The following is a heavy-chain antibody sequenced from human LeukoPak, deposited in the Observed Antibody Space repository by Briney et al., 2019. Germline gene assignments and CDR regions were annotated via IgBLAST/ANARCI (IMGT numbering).Heavy chain of an antibody. CDR2: INPNSGGT. Sequence: GASVKVSCKAAEYTLSGYYMHWVRQAPGQGLEWMGWINPNSGGTNYAQKFQGRVTMTRDTSISTAYMELSRLRSDDTAVYYCARVRGGYDDNFYYNYYMDVRGKGTTVTVSS. CDR3: ARVRGGYDDNFYYNYYMDV. D-gene: IGHD3-10*01. J-gene: IGHJ6*03. V-gene: IGHV1-2*02. CDR1: EYTLSGYY.